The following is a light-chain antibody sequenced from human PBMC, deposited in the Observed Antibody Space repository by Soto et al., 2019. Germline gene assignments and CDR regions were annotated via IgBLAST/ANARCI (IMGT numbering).Light chain of an antibody. V-gene: IGLV4-69*01. CDR2: LNSDGSH. Sequence: QLVLTQSPSASASLGASVKLTCTLSSGHSSYAIAWHQQQPEKGPRYLMKLNSDGSHSKGDGIPDRFSGSSSGAERYLTISSLQSEDEAEYYCQTWGTGTVVFGGGTSLTVL. J-gene: IGLJ2*01. CDR3: QTWGTGTVV. CDR1: SGHSSYA.